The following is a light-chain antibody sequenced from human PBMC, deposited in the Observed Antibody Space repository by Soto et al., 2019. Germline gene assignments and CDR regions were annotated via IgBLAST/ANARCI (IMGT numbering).Light chain of an antibody. Sequence: QSALTQPASVSGSRGQSITISCTGSSSDVGGYDYVSWYQQHPGKAPKLMIYYVTNRPSGVSNRFSGSKSGNTASLTISGLQAEDEADYFCSSFTTSSTLVFGGGTKLTVL. J-gene: IGLJ2*01. V-gene: IGLV2-14*03. CDR2: YVT. CDR1: SSDVGGYDY. CDR3: SSFTTSSTLV.